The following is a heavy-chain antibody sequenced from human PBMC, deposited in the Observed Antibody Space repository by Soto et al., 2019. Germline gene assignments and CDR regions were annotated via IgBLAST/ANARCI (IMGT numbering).Heavy chain of an antibody. CDR3: VKNDGYSSVYWVN. CDR2: ITPYNGNT. V-gene: IGHV1-18*01. D-gene: IGHD3-22*01. CDR1: GYTFTSYG. J-gene: IGHJ4*02. Sequence: QVQLMQSGAEVKKPGASVRVSCKASGYTFTSYGFSWVRQAPGQGLEWMGWITPYNGNTNYAQKLQGRVTMTTDTSTSTAYMELRSLRSDDTAVYYCVKNDGYSSVYWVNWGQGTLVTVSS.